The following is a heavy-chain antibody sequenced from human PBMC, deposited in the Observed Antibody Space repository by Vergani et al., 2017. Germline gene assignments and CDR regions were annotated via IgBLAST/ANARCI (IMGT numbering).Heavy chain of an antibody. Sequence: EVQLLQSGGGVIQPGGSVRLSCAASGFTFSACPMTWVRQAPGKGLEWVSAISARYPSTYYADSVKGRFTISRDNSKNMLYLQMNSLRAEDTAVYYCASLSYYTTSYLLGGYDCWGQGTLVSVSS. CDR1: GFTFSACP. D-gene: IGHD2/OR15-2a*01. J-gene: IGHJ4*02. V-gene: IGHV3-23*01. CDR2: ISARYPST. CDR3: ASLSYYTTSYLLGGYDC.